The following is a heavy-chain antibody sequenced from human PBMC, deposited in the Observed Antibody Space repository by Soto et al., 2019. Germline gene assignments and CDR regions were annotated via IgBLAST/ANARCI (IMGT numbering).Heavy chain of an antibody. CDR3: AKGDVAWRDGYNPDY. V-gene: IGHV3-23*01. CDR2: ISGSGGST. Sequence: EVQLLESGGGLVQPGGSLRLSCAASGFTFSSYAMSWVRQAPGKGLEWVSAISGSGGSTYYADSVKGRVTISRDNSKNPLSLQMNSLRVEDTALYYGAKGDVAWRDGYNPDYWGQGTLVTVSS. CDR1: GFTFSSYA. D-gene: IGHD5-12*01. J-gene: IGHJ4*02.